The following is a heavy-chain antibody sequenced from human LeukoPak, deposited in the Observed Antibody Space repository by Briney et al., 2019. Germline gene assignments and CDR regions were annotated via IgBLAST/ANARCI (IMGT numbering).Heavy chain of an antibody. CDR2: IYYSEST. D-gene: IGHD3-10*01. J-gene: IGHJ4*02. CDR1: GGSISSGGHY. CDR3: ARENGSGRSAIDY. V-gene: IGHV4-31*03. Sequence: PTETLSLTCTVSGGSISSGGHYWSWIRQHPGKGEEWIGYIYYSESTYYNPSLKRRVIISVDTPKNQFSLKLSSVTAGHAAVYYCARENGSGRSAIDYWGQGTLVTVPS.